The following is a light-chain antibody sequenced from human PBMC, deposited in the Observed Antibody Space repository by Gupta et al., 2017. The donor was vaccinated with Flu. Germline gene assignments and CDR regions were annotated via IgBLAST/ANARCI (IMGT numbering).Light chain of an antibody. CDR2: GAS. Sequence: IVMTQSPATLSVSPGERVTLSCTASQSITTKIAWYQQKPCQAPRLLIYGASNRAKGSPARCSGSGDGTEFTLTISNRHSEDSAVYYCHQENDWHPMYTFGQGTNLEIK. V-gene: IGKV3-15*01. J-gene: IGKJ2*01. CDR1: QSITTK. CDR3: HQENDWHPMYT.